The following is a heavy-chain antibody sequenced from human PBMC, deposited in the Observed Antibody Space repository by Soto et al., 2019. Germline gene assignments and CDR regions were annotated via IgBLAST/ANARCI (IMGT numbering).Heavy chain of an antibody. J-gene: IGHJ4*02. Sequence: QVQLQESGPGLVKSSETLSLTCTVSGGSISSSSFFWGWIRQPPGRGLEWIGSIYYSGSTYYNPSLKSRVTMSADTSKNQFPLQLRSVTAADTAVYYCARLYGGGYYSPDYWGQGTLVAVSS. CDR1: GGSISSSSFF. CDR3: ARLYGGGYYSPDY. CDR2: IYYSGST. D-gene: IGHD3-3*01. V-gene: IGHV4-39*01.